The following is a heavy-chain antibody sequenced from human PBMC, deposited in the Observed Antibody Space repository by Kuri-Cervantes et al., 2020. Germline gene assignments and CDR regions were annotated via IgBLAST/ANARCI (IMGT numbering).Heavy chain of an antibody. CDR3: ARGSRGRGYYYMDV. CDR2: INHSGST. J-gene: IGHJ6*03. D-gene: IGHD3-16*01. CDR1: GGSFSGYY. V-gene: IGHV4-34*01. Sequence: SETLSLTCAVYGGSFSGYYWSWIRQPPEKGLEWIGEINHSGSTNYNSSLKSRVSISVDTSKNQFSLKLRSVTAADTAVYYCARGSRGRGYYYMDVWGKGTTVTVSS.